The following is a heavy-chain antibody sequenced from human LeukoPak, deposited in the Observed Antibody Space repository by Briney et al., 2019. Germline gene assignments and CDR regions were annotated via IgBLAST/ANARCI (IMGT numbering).Heavy chain of an antibody. J-gene: IGHJ4*02. CDR3: ARGSALLALSFDY. D-gene: IGHD2-15*01. CDR2: IIPIFGTA. V-gene: IGHV1-69*13. Sequence: GASVKVSCKASGGTFSSYAISWVRQAPGQGLEWMGGIIPIFGTANYAQKFQGRVTITADESTSTAYMELSSLRSEDTAVYYRARGSALLALSFDYWGQGTLVTVSS. CDR1: GGTFSSYA.